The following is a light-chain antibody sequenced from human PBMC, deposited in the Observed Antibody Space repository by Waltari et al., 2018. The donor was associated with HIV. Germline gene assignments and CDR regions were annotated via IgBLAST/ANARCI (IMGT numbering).Light chain of an antibody. CDR1: QSISSN. Sequence: EILMTQSPATLSVSPGQRATVSCWASQSISSNLAWYQQRPGQAPRLLVYDVSTRVAGITARFSASGFETEFNLNISSLQSEDFAVYFGQQYKERVSGTFGPGTKVEMK. J-gene: IGKJ1*01. CDR3: QQYKERVSGT. CDR2: DVS. V-gene: IGKV3-15*01.